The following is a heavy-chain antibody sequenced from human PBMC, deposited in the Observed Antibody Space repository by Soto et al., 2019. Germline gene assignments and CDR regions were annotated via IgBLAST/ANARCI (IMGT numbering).Heavy chain of an antibody. Sequence: EVQLVQSGAEVKKPGESLKISCKGSGYSFTSFWIGWLRQMPGKGLEWMGIIYPGDSDSRYSPSFQGQVTISSDKSISTAYLQWSSLKASDTAIYYCARLNDYGDFEYFQHWGQGTLGTVSS. CDR3: ARLNDYGDFEYFQH. V-gene: IGHV5-51*03. D-gene: IGHD4-17*01. CDR1: GYSFTSFW. J-gene: IGHJ1*01. CDR2: IYPGDSDS.